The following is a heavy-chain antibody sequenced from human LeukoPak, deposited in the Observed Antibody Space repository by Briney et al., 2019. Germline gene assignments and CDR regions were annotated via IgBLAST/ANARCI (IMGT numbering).Heavy chain of an antibody. V-gene: IGHV4-34*01. J-gene: IGHJ4*02. D-gene: IGHD3-10*01. CDR3: ARGFSRYCSGSYPRGY. CDR2: INHSGST. Sequence: SETLSLTCAVYGGSYSGYYWRWIRQPPGKGLEWIGEINHSGSTNYNPSLKSRVTISVDTSKNQFSLKLSSVTAADTAVYYCARGFSRYCSGSYPRGYWGQGTLVTVSS. CDR1: GGSYSGYY.